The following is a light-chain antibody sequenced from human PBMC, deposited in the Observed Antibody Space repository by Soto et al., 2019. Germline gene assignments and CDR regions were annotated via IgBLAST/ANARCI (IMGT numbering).Light chain of an antibody. CDR3: QQRYSTPYT. CDR2: AGS. J-gene: IGKJ2*01. CDR1: QSISSY. Sequence: DIQMTQSPSSLSASVGDRVTITFRASQSISSYLNWYQQKPGKAPKLQIYAGSSLQSGVPSRFNGSGSGTDFTLTISSLQPEDFATYYCQQRYSTPYTFGQGTKLEIK. V-gene: IGKV1-39*01.